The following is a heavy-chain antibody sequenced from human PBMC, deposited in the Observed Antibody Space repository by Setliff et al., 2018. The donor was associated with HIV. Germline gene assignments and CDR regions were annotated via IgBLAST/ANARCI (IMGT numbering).Heavy chain of an antibody. V-gene: IGHV4-61*09. CDR1: GGSITNGGYY. J-gene: IGHJ4*02. CDR2: IYTSGST. D-gene: IGHD3-9*01. Sequence: LSLTCTVSGGSITNGGYYWSWIRQPAGKGLEWIGHIYTSGSTNFNPSLKSRVPISMDMSKNQFSLKLTSLTAADTAVYYCARGSGTFYDVLTFGPWGQGTLVTVSS. CDR3: ARGSGTFYDVLTFGP.